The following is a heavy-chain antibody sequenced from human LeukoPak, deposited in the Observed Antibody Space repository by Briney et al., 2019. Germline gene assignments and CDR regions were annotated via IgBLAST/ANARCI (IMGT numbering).Heavy chain of an antibody. CDR3: AKHSYRVDSFTDY. J-gene: IGHJ4*02. D-gene: IGHD5-12*01. CDR1: GFIFSSNW. CDR2: ISTDGSGT. V-gene: IGHV3-74*01. Sequence: GGSLRLSCAASGFIFSSNWMHWVRQAPGEGLVWVSYISTDGSGTSYADSVKGRFTISRDNSKNTLYLQMNSLRAEDTAVYYCAKHSYRVDSFTDYWGQGTLVTVSS.